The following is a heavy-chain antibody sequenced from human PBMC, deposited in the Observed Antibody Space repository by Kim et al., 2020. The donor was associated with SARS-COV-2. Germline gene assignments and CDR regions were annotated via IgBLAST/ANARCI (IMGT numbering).Heavy chain of an antibody. Sequence: GGSLRLSCAASGFTFSSYSMNWVRQAPGKGLEWVSSISSSSSYIYYADSVKGRFTISRDNAKNSLYLQMNSLRAEDTAVYYCARDRLTLYGDYDETNWFDPWGQGTLVTVSS. CDR3: ARDRLTLYGDYDETNWFDP. D-gene: IGHD4-17*01. J-gene: IGHJ5*02. CDR2: ISSSSSYI. CDR1: GFTFSSYS. V-gene: IGHV3-21*01.